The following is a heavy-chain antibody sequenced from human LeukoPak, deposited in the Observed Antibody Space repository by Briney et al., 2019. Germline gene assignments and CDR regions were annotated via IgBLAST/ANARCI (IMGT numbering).Heavy chain of an antibody. V-gene: IGHV4-59*01. J-gene: IGHJ5*02. CDR2: IYYSGGT. CDR3: AGEHYYGSGSYVT. CDR1: GGSISSYY. Sequence: SETLSLTCTVSGGSISSYYWSWIRQPPGKGLEWLGYIYYSGGTNYNPSLKSRVTISVDTSKNQCSLKLSSVTAADTAVYYCAGEHYYGSGSYVTWGQGTLVTVSS. D-gene: IGHD3-10*01.